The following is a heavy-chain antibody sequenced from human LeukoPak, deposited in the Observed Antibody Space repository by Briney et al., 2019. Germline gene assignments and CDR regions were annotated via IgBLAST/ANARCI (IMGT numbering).Heavy chain of an antibody. CDR2: IGGTGGNI. CDR3: VRDFRFLEDY. CDR1: GLSFSNYA. D-gene: IGHD3-3*01. J-gene: IGHJ4*02. Sequence: GGSLRLSCAASGLSFSNYAMYWVRQAPGKGLEWVSAIGGTGGNIFYRDSVKGRFTISRDNAKNSLYLQMNSLRAEDTAVYYCVRDFRFLEDYWGQGTLVTVSS. V-gene: IGHV3-21*06.